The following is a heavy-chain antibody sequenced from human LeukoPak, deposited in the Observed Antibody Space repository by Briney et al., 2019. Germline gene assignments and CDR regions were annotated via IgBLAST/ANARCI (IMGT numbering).Heavy chain of an antibody. Sequence: PGGSLRLSCAASGFTVSSSYMSWVRQAPGKGLEWVSVIYSGGSTYYADSVKGRFTISRDNSKNTLYLQMNSLRAEDTAVYYCARDPGYYGSGTLLWGQGTLVTVSS. J-gene: IGHJ4*02. V-gene: IGHV3-53*05. CDR1: GFTVSSSY. D-gene: IGHD3-10*01. CDR2: IYSGGST. CDR3: ARDPGYYGSGTLL.